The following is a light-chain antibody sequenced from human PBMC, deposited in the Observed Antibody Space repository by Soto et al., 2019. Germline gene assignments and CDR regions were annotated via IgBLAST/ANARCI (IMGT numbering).Light chain of an antibody. CDR1: SSDVGDYNY. CDR2: DVS. J-gene: IGLJ1*01. CDR3: SSYTSSSTRV. V-gene: IGLV2-14*01. Sequence: QSVLTQPASESGSPGQSITISCTGTSSDVGDYNYVSWYQQHPGKAPKLMIFDVSNRPSGVSNRFSGSKSGNTASLTISGLQAEDEADYYCSSYTSSSTRVFGTGTKVTVL.